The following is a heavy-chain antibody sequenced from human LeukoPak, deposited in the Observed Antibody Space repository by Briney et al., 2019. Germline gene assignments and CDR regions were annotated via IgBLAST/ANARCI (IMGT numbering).Heavy chain of an antibody. D-gene: IGHD5-18*01. J-gene: IGHJ4*02. Sequence: GGSLRLSCAASGFTFSSYGMNWVRQAPGKGLEWVSSICSSSSYIYYADSVKGRFTISRDNAKNSLYLQMNSLRAEDTAVYYCARVAGYSYGYLDYWGQGTLVTVSS. CDR2: ICSSSSYI. CDR3: ARVAGYSYGYLDY. V-gene: IGHV3-21*01. CDR1: GFTFSSYG.